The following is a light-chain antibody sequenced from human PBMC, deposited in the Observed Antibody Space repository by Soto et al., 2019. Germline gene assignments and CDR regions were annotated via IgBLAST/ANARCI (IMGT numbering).Light chain of an antibody. J-gene: IGKJ4*01. CDR1: QSVSSSY. V-gene: IGKV3-20*01. Sequence: ESVLTQSPGTLSLTPWQRATFSCRASQSVSSSYLAWYQQKPGQGPRLLIYGASSRATGIPDRFSGSGSGTDFTLTISRLEPEDFAVYYCQQSGSSPLTFGGGTKVDI. CDR3: QQSGSSPLT. CDR2: GAS.